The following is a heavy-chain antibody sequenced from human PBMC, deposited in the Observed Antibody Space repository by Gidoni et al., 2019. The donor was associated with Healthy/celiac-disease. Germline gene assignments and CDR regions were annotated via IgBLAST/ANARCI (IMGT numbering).Heavy chain of an antibody. Sequence: QVQLQESGPGLVKPSQTLSLTCTVSGGSISSGGYYWSWIRQHPGKGLEWIGYSYYSGSTYYNPSLKSRVTISVDTSKNQFSLKLSSVTAADTAVYYCARDRRNDGDSVIGYWGQGTLVTVSS. D-gene: IGHD4-17*01. J-gene: IGHJ4*02. V-gene: IGHV4-31*03. CDR2: SYYSGST. CDR1: GGSISSGGYY. CDR3: ARDRRNDGDSVIGY.